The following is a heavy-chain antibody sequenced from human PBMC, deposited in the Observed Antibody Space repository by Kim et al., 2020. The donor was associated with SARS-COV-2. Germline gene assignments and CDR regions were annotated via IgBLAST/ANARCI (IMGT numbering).Heavy chain of an antibody. CDR3: ARDTQLIPFDD. D-gene: IGHD2-21*01. CDR1: GFTFDDYA. V-gene: IGHV3-43*02. CDR2: IRGDGGGI. J-gene: IGHJ4*02. Sequence: GGSLRLSCAASGFTFDDYAMHWVRQDPGKGLEWVSVIRGDGGGIYYVDSVKGRFTISRDNSKNSLYLQMNSLRTEDTALYYCARDTQLIPFDDWGQGTLV.